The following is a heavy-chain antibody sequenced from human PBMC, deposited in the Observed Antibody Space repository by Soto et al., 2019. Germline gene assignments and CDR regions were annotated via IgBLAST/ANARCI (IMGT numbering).Heavy chain of an antibody. J-gene: IGHJ1*01. CDR3: AREENCSDGICYSEYFQR. Sequence: QVQLVQSGAEVKKPGASVKVACKASGYIFTAYSMHWVRQAPGQGLEWMGVVNPSGGSTNYAQKFQGRITMTRDTYTSTVYMYLSSLTSEDTAVYYCAREENCSDGICYSEYFQRWGQGTLVTVSS. CDR2: VNPSGGST. D-gene: IGHD2-15*01. V-gene: IGHV1-46*01. CDR1: GYIFTAYS.